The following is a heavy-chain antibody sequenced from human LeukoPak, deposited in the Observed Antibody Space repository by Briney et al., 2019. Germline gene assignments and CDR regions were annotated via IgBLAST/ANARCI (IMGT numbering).Heavy chain of an antibody. CDR1: GFTFSSYE. Sequence: KTGGSLRLSCAASGFTFSSYEMNWVRQAPGKGLEWVSSISSSSSYIYYADSVKGRFTISRDNAKDSLYLQMNSLRAEDTAVYYCAREPDVGYSSSCCRFDYWGQGTLVTVSS. CDR3: AREPDVGYSSSCCRFDY. J-gene: IGHJ4*02. CDR2: ISSSSSYI. V-gene: IGHV3-21*01. D-gene: IGHD6-13*01.